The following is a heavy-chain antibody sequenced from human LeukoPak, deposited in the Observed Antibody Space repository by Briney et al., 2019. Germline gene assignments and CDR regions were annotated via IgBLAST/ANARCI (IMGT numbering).Heavy chain of an antibody. CDR2: IYTSGST. CDR1: GGSINSY. CDR3: ARVSCSSTSCYEDY. J-gene: IGHJ4*02. V-gene: IGHV4-4*07. D-gene: IGHD2-2*01. Sequence: SETLSLTCTVSGGSINSYWSWIRQPAGKGLEWIGRIYTSGSTNYNPSLKSRVTMSVDTSKNQFSLKLSSVTAADTAVYYCARVSCSSTSCYEDYWGQGTLVTVSS.